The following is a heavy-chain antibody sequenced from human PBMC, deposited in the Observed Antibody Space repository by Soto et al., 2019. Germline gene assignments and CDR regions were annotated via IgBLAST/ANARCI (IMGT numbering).Heavy chain of an antibody. CDR1: GGSISSGGYY. CDR2: IYYSGST. J-gene: IGHJ4*02. Sequence: SETLSLTCTVSGGSISSGGYYWSWIRQHPGKGLEWIGYIYYSGSTYYKPSLKSRVTVSLDTSKNQFSLKLSSVSAADTAVYYCARGAGDYYYDRSGPHYFDYWGQGTLVTVSS. CDR3: ARGAGDYYYDRSGPHYFDY. V-gene: IGHV4-31*03. D-gene: IGHD3-22*01.